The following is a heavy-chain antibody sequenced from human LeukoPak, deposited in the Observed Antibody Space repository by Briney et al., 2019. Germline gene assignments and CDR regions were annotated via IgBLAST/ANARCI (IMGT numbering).Heavy chain of an antibody. V-gene: IGHV3-48*01. CDR3: ARDHRYAFDN. CDR1: GFNFIDYS. D-gene: IGHD5-12*01. J-gene: IGHJ4*01. CDR2: VGISSGNT. Sequence: GGSLRLSCAASGFNFIDYSMNWVRQAPGKGLEWISYVGISSGNTKYADSVKGRFTISRDKARNSLYLQMNSLRVEDTAMYYCARDHRYAFDNWGHGTLVTVSS.